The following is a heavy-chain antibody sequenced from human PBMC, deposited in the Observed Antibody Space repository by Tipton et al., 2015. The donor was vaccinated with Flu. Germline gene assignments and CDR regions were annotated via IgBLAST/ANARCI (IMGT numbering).Heavy chain of an antibody. J-gene: IGHJ5*02. CDR1: GDSISSDYY. CDR2: IFHTGST. Sequence: TLSLTCTISGDSISSDYYWGWIRQPPGKGLEWIGNIFHTGSTYHNPSLKSRVTISINTSKNQFSLKVFSVTAADTAVYYCARRDCSNYVSDPKNCFDPWGQGILVTVSS. D-gene: IGHD4-11*01. V-gene: IGHV4-38-2*02. CDR3: ARRDCSNYVSDPKNCFDP.